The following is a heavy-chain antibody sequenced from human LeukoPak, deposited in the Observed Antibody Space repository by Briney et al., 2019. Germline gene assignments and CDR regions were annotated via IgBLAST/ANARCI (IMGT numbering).Heavy chain of an antibody. V-gene: IGHV7-4-1*02. CDR2: INTNTGNP. CDR3: ARRPYCTNGVCYGELGFDP. Sequence: ASVKVSCKASGCTFTSYAMNWVRQAPGQGLEWMGWINTNTGNPTYAQGFTGRFVFSLDTSVSTAYLQISSLKAEDTAVYYCARRPYCTNGVCYGELGFDPWGQGTLVTVSP. D-gene: IGHD2-8*01. J-gene: IGHJ5*02. CDR1: GCTFTSYA.